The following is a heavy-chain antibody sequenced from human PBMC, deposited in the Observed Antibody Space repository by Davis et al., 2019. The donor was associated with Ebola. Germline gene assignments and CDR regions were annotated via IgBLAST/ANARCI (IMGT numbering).Heavy chain of an antibody. J-gene: IGHJ4*02. CDR3: TGSDGDYDY. Sequence: GESLKLSCAASGFALSSHAMSWVRQAPEKGLEWVSAISGHGDITHYADSVKGRFTISRDNAKNSLYLQMNSLETEDTAVYYCTGSDGDYDYWGQGTLVTVSS. CDR2: ISGHGDIT. V-gene: IGHV3-23*01. CDR1: GFALSSHA. D-gene: IGHD4-17*01.